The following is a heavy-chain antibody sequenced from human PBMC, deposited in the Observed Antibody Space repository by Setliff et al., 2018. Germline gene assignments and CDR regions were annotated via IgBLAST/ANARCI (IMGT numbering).Heavy chain of an antibody. CDR3: VRDSGKFSFDF. Sequence: GGSLRLSCTASGFSSSNAYMSWVRQTPGKGLDWVGRMRHKAAGYSTEHAPSVRGRFSVSRDDSKNSFYLQMTSLTTEDTAVYYCVRDSGKFSFDFWGQGTLVTVSS. CDR2: MRHKAAGYST. CDR1: GFSSSNAY. J-gene: IGHJ4*02. D-gene: IGHD1-26*01. V-gene: IGHV3-72*01.